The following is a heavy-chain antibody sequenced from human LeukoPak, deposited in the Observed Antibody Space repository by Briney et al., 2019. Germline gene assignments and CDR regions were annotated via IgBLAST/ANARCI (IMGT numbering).Heavy chain of an antibody. CDR2: IKQDESEK. Sequence: PGGSLRLSCAASGFTFSNAWMSWVRQAPGEGLEWVANIKQDESEKDYVDSVRGRFTISRDDAQNSLYLQMNSLRAEDTALYYCATYSGVHHKTFDDWGQGTLVTVSS. CDR1: GFTFSNAW. J-gene: IGHJ4*02. CDR3: ATYSGVHHKTFDD. V-gene: IGHV3-7*03. D-gene: IGHD1-26*01.